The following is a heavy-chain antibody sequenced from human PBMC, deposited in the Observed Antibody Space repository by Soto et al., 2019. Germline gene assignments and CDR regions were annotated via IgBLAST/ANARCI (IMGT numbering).Heavy chain of an antibody. CDR1: GFTFSAHP. CDR2: ISYDGSIK. Sequence: QVQLVESGGGVVQPGGSLRLSCAASGFTFSAHPLHWVRQAPGKGLEWVALISYDGSIKSYADSVKGRFTISRDNSKNTLFLQMNSLSPEDTAVYFCVRDENLAMIARRGFDIWGQGTMVTVSS. J-gene: IGHJ3*02. D-gene: IGHD3-22*01. V-gene: IGHV3-30-3*01. CDR3: VRDENLAMIARRGFDI.